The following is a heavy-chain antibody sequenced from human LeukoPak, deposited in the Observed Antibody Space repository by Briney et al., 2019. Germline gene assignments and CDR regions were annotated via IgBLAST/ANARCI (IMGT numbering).Heavy chain of an antibody. J-gene: IGHJ4*02. Sequence: PGGSLGLSCAASGFTFSTYAMFWVRQTPGKGLEWVSTISDSGARTYYADSVKGRFTISRDNSRDTLYLQMSSLRAEDTAIYYCAKGRGVVAPRWGQGTLVTVSS. CDR2: ISDSGART. CDR3: AKGRGVVAPR. D-gene: IGHD3-10*01. V-gene: IGHV3-23*01. CDR1: GFTFSTYA.